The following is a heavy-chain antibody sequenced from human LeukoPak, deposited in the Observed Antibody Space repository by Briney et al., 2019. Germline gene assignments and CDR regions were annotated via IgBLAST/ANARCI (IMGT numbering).Heavy chain of an antibody. Sequence: SETLSLTCAVSGGSISSSNWWSWVRQPPGKGLEWIGEIYHSGSTNYNPSLKSRVTISVDKSKNQFSLKLSSVTAADTAVNYCARGGGSSSWFYYYYYMDVWGKGTTVTVSS. D-gene: IGHD6-13*01. CDR3: ARGGGSSSWFYYYYYMDV. CDR2: IYHSGST. V-gene: IGHV4-4*02. CDR1: GGSISSSNW. J-gene: IGHJ6*03.